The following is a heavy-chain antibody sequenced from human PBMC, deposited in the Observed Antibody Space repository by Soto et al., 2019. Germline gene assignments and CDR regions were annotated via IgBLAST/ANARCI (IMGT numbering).Heavy chain of an antibody. Sequence: PGGSLRLSCAASGFTFSSYGMHWVRQAPGKGLEWVAVIWYDGSNKYYADSVKGRFTISRDNSKNTLYLQMNSLRAEDTAVYYCARDGFLDFWSGLGFDPWGQGTLVTVSS. CDR2: IWYDGSNK. CDR1: GFTFSSYG. CDR3: ARDGFLDFWSGLGFDP. V-gene: IGHV3-33*01. D-gene: IGHD3-3*01. J-gene: IGHJ5*02.